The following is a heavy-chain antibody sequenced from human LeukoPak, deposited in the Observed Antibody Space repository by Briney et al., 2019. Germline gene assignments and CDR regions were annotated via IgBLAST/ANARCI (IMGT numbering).Heavy chain of an antibody. D-gene: IGHD1-14*01. Sequence: PGGSLRLSCAASGFTFSDYYMGWIRQAPEKGPEWVAHIKQDGSEKYSVDSVKGRFTISRDNAKNSLYLEMSSLRVEDTAIYYCVRWAGNLDFWGQGTLVSVSS. V-gene: IGHV3-7*01. CDR3: VRWAGNLDF. CDR1: GFTFSDYY. CDR2: IKQDGSEK. J-gene: IGHJ4*02.